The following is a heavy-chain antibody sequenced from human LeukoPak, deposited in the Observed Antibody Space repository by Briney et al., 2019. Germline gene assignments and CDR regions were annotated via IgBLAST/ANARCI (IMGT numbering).Heavy chain of an antibody. CDR3: ARGPMVTPFDY. J-gene: IGHJ4*02. D-gene: IGHD4-17*01. Sequence: SETLSLTCTVSGVSISSYYWSWIRQPPGKGLQWIGYIYYSGGTNYNPSLKSRVTISVDTSKSLFSLKLSSVTAADTAVYYCARGPMVTPFDYWGQGTLVTVSS. V-gene: IGHV4-59*01. CDR2: IYYSGGT. CDR1: GVSISSYY.